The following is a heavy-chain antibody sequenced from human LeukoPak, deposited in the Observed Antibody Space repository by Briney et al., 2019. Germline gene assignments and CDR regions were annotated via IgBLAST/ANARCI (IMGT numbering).Heavy chain of an antibody. Sequence: SETLSLTCAVYGGSFSGYYWSWIRQPPGKGLELMGEINHSGSTNYNPSLKSRVTISVNTTKNPSSLQLIPLTAADTAVYYSARGARVVVPAAIGHYYYYGMDVWGQGTTVTVSS. CDR2: INHSGST. CDR3: ARGARVVVPAAIGHYYYYGMDV. CDR1: GGSFSGYY. V-gene: IGHV4-34*01. D-gene: IGHD2-2*01. J-gene: IGHJ6*02.